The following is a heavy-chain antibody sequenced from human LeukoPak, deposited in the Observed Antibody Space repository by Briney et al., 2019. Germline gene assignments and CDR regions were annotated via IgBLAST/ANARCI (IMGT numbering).Heavy chain of an antibody. J-gene: IGHJ4*02. CDR3: AKSPGGLSSSWFPYFDY. Sequence: PGGSLRLSCAASGFTFSSYGMHWVRQAPGKGLEWVSGISWNSGSIGYADSVKGRFTISRDNAKNSLYLQMNSLRAEDTALYYCAKSPGGLSSSWFPYFDYWGQGTLVTVSS. V-gene: IGHV3-9*01. D-gene: IGHD6-13*01. CDR2: ISWNSGSI. CDR1: GFTFSSYG.